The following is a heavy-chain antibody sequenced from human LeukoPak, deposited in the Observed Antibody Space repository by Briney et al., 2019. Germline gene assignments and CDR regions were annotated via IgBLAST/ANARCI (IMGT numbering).Heavy chain of an antibody. V-gene: IGHV1-2*02. CDR3: AIYGSPRSSRIHSMGD. D-gene: IGHD2-15*01. CDR1: GYTFTDYY. CDR2: INPNSGGT. J-gene: IGHJ6*02. Sequence: ASVTVSCKASGYTFTDYYMHWVRQAPGQGLEWMGWINPNSGGTNYAQKFQGRVTMTRDTSISTGYMELGRLRSDDTAVYYCAIYGSPRSSRIHSMGDWGLGTTVTVSS.